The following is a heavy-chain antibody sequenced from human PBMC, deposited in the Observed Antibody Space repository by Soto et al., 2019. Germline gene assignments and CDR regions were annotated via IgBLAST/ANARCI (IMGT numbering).Heavy chain of an antibody. D-gene: IGHD2-15*01. CDR1: GYTFTSYG. Sequence: ASVKVSCKASGYTFTSYGISWVRQAPGQGLEWMGWISAYNGNTNYAQKLQGRVTMTTDTSTSTAYMELRSLRSDDTAVYYCARDRTTVAATSFDYWGQGPLVTVSS. CDR3: ARDRTTVAATSFDY. J-gene: IGHJ4*02. V-gene: IGHV1-18*01. CDR2: ISAYNGNT.